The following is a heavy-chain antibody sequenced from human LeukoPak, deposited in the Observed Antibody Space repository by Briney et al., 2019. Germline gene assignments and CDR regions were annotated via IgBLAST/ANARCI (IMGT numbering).Heavy chain of an antibody. CDR1: GLTFSSHW. V-gene: IGHV3-7*03. D-gene: IGHD3-10*01. J-gene: IGHJ4*02. CDR3: ARDPDMVRGVNFDY. CDR2: INQDGSEK. Sequence: GGSLRLSCAASGLTFSSHWMNWVRQAPGQGLEWMANINQDGSEKYYVDSVKGRFTISRDNTKNSLYLQMNSLRAEDTAVYYCARDPDMVRGVNFDYWGQGTLVTVSS.